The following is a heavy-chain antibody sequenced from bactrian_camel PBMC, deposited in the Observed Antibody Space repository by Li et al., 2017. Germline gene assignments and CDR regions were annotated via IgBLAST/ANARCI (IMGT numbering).Heavy chain of an antibody. Sequence: HVQLVESGGGSVEAGGSLRLSCVASGYTNSRYCMGWFRQAPGKEREGVAKINGVGTITYRSDSMKGRFTISRDKGSNALYLQMSSLKPEDTAMYFCTTAGPYCSARYFDLWGQGTQVTVS. J-gene: IGHJ4*01. CDR3: TTAGPYCSARYFDL. CDR2: INGVGTIT. CDR1: GYTNSRYC. V-gene: IGHV3S26*01. D-gene: IGHD2*01.